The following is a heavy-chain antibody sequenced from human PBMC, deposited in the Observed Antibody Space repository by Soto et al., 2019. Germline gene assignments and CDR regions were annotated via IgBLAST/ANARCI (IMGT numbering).Heavy chain of an antibody. Sequence: PXDSLTISWKGSGYSFTSYWISLVGQMPGKGLEWMGRIDPSDSYTNYSPSFQGHVTISADKSISTAYLQWSSLKASDTAMYYCARQSGYSSGWYLYYFDYWGQGTLVTVSS. D-gene: IGHD6-19*01. J-gene: IGHJ4*02. V-gene: IGHV5-10-1*01. CDR1: GYSFTSYW. CDR2: IDPSDSYT. CDR3: ARQSGYSSGWYLYYFDY.